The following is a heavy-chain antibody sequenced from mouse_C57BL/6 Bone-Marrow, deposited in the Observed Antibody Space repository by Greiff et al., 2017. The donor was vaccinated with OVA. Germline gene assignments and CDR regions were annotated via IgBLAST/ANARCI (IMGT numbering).Heavy chain of an antibody. V-gene: IGHV14-1*01. J-gene: IGHJ1*03. CDR2: IDPEDGDT. Sequence: VQLKQSGAELVRPGASVKLSCTASGFNIKDYYMHWVKQRPEQGLEWIGRIDPEDGDTEYAPKFQGTATMTADTSSNTAYLQLSSLTSEYTAVYYCTTYGSSPYWYFDVWGTGTTVTVSS. CDR3: TTYGSSPYWYFDV. CDR1: GFNIKDYY. D-gene: IGHD1-1*01.